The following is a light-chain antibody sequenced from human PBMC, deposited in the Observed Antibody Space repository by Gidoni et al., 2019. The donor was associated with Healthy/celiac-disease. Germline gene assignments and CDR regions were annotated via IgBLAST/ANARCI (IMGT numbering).Light chain of an antibody. Sequence: SYDLTQPPSAAVSPGQTASITCSGEKLGDKYACWYQQKPGQSPVLVIYQDSKRPSGIPERFSGSNSGNTATLTISGTQAMDEADYYCQAWDSSTVVFGGGTKLTVL. V-gene: IGLV3-1*01. CDR2: QDS. CDR1: KLGDKY. J-gene: IGLJ2*01. CDR3: QAWDSSTVV.